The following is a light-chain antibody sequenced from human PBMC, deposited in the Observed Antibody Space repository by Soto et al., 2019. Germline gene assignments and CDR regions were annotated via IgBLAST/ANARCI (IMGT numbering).Light chain of an antibody. CDR1: SSDVGGYNY. J-gene: IGLJ1*01. Sequence: HSALTQPASVSGSPGHSITISCTGTSSDVGGYNYVSWYQQHPGKAPKLMIYDVSNRPSGVSNRFSGSKSGNTASLTISGLQAEDEADYYCSSYTSSSTPLYVFGTGTKVTVL. V-gene: IGLV2-14*01. CDR3: SSYTSSSTPLYV. CDR2: DVS.